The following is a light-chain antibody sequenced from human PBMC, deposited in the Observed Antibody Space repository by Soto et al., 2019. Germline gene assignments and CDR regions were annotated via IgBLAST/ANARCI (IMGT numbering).Light chain of an antibody. V-gene: IGLV2-14*01. CDR1: SSDVGGYNY. Sequence: QSALTQPASVSGSPGQSITISCTGTSSDVGGYNYVSWYQQHPGKAPKLMIYEVSNRPSGVSNRFSGSKSGNTASLTISGLQAEDEADYYCSSYRSNSGLGVIGGGTKLTVL. CDR3: SSYRSNSGLGV. CDR2: EVS. J-gene: IGLJ2*01.